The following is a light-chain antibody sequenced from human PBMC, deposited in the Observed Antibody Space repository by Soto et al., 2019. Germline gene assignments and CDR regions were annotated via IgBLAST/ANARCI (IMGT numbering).Light chain of an antibody. CDR3: CSYAGSNTRYV. J-gene: IGLJ1*01. Sequence: QSALTQPRSVSGSPGQSVTISCTGTSSDVAGYNYVSWYQHHPGKAPKLMIYDVNKRPSGVPDRFSGSKSGNTASLTISGLQAEDEADYYCCSYAGSNTRYVFGSGTKLTVL. CDR1: SSDVAGYNY. CDR2: DVN. V-gene: IGLV2-11*01.